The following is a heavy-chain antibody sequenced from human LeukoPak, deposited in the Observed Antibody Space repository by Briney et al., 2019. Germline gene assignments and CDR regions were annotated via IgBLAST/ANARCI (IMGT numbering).Heavy chain of an antibody. J-gene: IGHJ4*02. CDR3: ARDPPSGWFDY. V-gene: IGHV3-30-3*01. CDR1: GFTFSSYA. D-gene: IGHD6-19*01. CDR2: ISYDGSNK. Sequence: GRSLRLSCAASGFTFSSYAMHWVRQAPGKGLEWVAVISYDGSNKYYADSVKGRFTISRDNSKNTLYLQMNSLRAEDTAVYYCARDPPSGWFDYWGQGTLVTVSS.